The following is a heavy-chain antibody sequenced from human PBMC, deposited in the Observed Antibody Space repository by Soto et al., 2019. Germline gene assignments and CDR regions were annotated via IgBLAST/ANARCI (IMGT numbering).Heavy chain of an antibody. V-gene: IGHV4-34*01. CDR2: INHSGST. CDR3: ARGGGWLRFFDY. CDR1: GGSFSGYY. J-gene: IGHJ4*02. D-gene: IGHD5-12*01. Sequence: PSETLSLTCAVYGGSFSGYYWSWIRQPPGKGLEWIGEINHSGSTNYNPSLKSRVTISVDTSKNQFSLKLSSVTAADTAVYYCARGGGWLRFFDYWGQGTLVTVSS.